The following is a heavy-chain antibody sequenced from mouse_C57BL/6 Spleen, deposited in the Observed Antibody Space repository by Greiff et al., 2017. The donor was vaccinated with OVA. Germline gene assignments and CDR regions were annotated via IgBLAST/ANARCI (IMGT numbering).Heavy chain of an antibody. V-gene: IGHV5-17*01. J-gene: IGHJ1*03. D-gene: IGHD2-2*01. CDR3: ARNGYDDWYFDV. CDR1: GFTFSDYG. Sequence: VQLQQSGGGLVKPGGSLKLSCAASGFTFSDYGMHWVRQAPEKGLEWVAYISSGSSTIYYADTVKGRFTISRDNAKNTLFLQMTSLRSEDTAMYYCARNGYDDWYFDVWGTGTTGTVSS. CDR2: ISSGSSTI.